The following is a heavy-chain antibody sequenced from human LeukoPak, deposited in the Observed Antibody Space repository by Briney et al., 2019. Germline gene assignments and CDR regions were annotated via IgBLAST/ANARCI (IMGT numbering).Heavy chain of an antibody. CDR3: AKRTPSVGLDY. CDR2: ISGGGGST. V-gene: IGHV3-23*01. D-gene: IGHD2-15*01. CDR1: GFTFSSYA. J-gene: IGHJ4*02. Sequence: GGSLRLSCAASGFTFSSYAMTWVRQAPGKGLEWVSDISGGGGSTYYADSVKGRFTISRDNSKNTLYLQINSLRAEDTAVYYCAKRTPSVGLDYWGQGTLVTVSS.